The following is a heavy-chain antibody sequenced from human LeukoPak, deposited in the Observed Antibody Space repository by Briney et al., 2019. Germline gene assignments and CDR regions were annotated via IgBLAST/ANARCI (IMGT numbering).Heavy chain of an antibody. Sequence: PGGSLRLSCAASGFTFSSYWMSWVRQAPGKGLEWVANIKQDGSEKYYVDSVKGRFTISRDNAKNSLYLQMNSLRAEDTAVYYCARLAVGLNYYYYMDVWGKGTTVTVSS. J-gene: IGHJ6*03. CDR2: IKQDGSEK. CDR1: GFTFSSYW. CDR3: ARLAVGLNYYYYMDV. D-gene: IGHD2-15*01. V-gene: IGHV3-7*01.